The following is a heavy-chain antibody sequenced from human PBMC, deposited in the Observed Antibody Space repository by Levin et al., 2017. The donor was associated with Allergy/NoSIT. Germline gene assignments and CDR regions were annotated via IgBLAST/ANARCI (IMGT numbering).Heavy chain of an antibody. V-gene: IGHV4-39*07. CDR3: ARERDLIGARAPFDY. Sequence: SPTLSLPCTVSGGSISSSTHYWGWVRQAPGKGLEWIGSIYYSGVTYYSPSLKSRVSISVDRSKNQFSLNLRSVTAADTAVYYCARERDLIGARAPFDYWGQGTLVTVSS. CDR2: IYYSGVT. CDR1: GGSISSSTHY. D-gene: IGHD2/OR15-2a*01. J-gene: IGHJ4*02.